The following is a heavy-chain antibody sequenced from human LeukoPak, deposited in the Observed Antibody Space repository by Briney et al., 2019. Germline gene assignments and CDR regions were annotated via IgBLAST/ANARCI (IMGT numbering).Heavy chain of an antibody. D-gene: IGHD5-18*01. J-gene: IGHJ4*02. CDR3: AKGYSYGSFDY. Sequence: SETLSLTCTVSGGSISSYYWSWIRQPPGKGLEWIGYIYYSGSTNYNPSLESRVTISVDTSKNQFSLKLSSVTAADTAVYYCAKGYSYGSFDYWGQGTLVTVSS. V-gene: IGHV4-59*01. CDR2: IYYSGST. CDR1: GGSISSYY.